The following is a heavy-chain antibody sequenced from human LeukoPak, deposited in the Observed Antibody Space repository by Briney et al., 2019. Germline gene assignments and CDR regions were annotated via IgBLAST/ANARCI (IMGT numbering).Heavy chain of an antibody. V-gene: IGHV4-59*01. Sequence: SETLSLTCTVSGGSISSYYWSRIRQPPGKGLEWIGYIYYSGSTNYNPSLKSRVTISVDTSKNQFSLKLSSVTAADTAVYYCARVNPQRPDCSSTSCFVDAFDIWGQGTMVTVSS. J-gene: IGHJ3*02. CDR3: ARVNPQRPDCSSTSCFVDAFDI. CDR2: IYYSGST. D-gene: IGHD2-2*01. CDR1: GGSISSYY.